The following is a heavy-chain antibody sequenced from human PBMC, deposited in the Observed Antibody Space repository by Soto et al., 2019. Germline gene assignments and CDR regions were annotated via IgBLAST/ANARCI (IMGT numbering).Heavy chain of an antibody. Sequence: QVQLVQSGAEVKKPGASVKVSCNASGYTFTRYGISWVRQAPGQGLEWMGWIRAYNGNTNYAQRIQGRVTLTTDTSTRTLYMELRILRSDDPAVYHCARDVRGHDYYYGMDVWSQGTTVTVSS. CDR3: ARDVRGHDYYYGMDV. CDR2: IRAYNGNT. D-gene: IGHD5-12*01. V-gene: IGHV1-18*01. CDR1: GYTFTRYG. J-gene: IGHJ6*02.